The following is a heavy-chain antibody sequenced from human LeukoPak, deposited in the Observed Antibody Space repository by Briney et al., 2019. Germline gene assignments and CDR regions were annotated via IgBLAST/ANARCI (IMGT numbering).Heavy chain of an antibody. Sequence: PGGSLRLSCAASGFTFSSYAMHWVRQAPGKGLEWVAVISYDGSNKYYADSVKGRFTISRDNSKNTLYLQMNSLRAEVTAVYYCARGVLRYFEASFDYWGQGTLVTVSS. CDR1: GFTFSSYA. J-gene: IGHJ4*02. D-gene: IGHD3-9*01. CDR3: ARGVLRYFEASFDY. V-gene: IGHV3-30*04. CDR2: ISYDGSNK.